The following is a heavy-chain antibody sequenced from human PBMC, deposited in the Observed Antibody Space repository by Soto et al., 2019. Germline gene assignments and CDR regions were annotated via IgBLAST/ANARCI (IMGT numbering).Heavy chain of an antibody. Sequence: QVQLQQWGAGLLKPSETLSLTCAVYGGSFSGYYWSWIRQPPGKGLEWIGEVNHSGSTNYNPSLKSRVTISLDTSKNSFSLKLSSVTAADTALYFCARGDASWFYDFKSGWFDSWGQGTLVTVSS. CDR1: GGSFSGYY. J-gene: IGHJ5*01. CDR3: ARGDASWFYDFKSGWFDS. CDR2: VNHSGST. D-gene: IGHD3-3*01. V-gene: IGHV4-34*01.